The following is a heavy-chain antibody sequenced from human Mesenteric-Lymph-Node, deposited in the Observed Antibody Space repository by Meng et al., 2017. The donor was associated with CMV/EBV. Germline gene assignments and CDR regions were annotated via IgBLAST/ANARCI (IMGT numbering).Heavy chain of an antibody. CDR1: GYY. V-gene: IGHV1-2*02. D-gene: IGHD3-10*01. J-gene: IGHJ5*02. CDR3: ARIPTHPYYYGSGSSRGRFDP. Sequence: GYYMHWVRQAPGQGIEWMGWINPNSGGTNYAQKFQGRVTMTRDTSISTAYMELSRLRSDDTAVYYCARIPTHPYYYGSGSSRGRFDPWGQGTLVTVSS. CDR2: INPNSGGT.